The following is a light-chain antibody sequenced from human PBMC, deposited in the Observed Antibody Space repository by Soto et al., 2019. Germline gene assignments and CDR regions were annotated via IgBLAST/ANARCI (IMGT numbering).Light chain of an antibody. CDR3: QQRSSWPRT. Sequence: EIVLTQSPATLSLSPGERATLSCRASQSVSSYLAWYQQKAGQAPRLLIYDASNRATGIPARFSGSGSGTDFTLTISRLNPEDLAVYYCQQRSSWPRTFGLGTKVEI. CDR1: QSVSSY. V-gene: IGKV3-11*01. J-gene: IGKJ1*01. CDR2: DAS.